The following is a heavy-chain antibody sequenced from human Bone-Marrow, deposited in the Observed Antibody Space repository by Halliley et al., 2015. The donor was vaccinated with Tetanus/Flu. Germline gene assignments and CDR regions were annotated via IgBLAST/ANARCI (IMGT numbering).Heavy chain of an antibody. Sequence: VQLVQSGAEVRKPGESLRISCQGSGYSFAMHWITWVRQMPGKGLEWMGRIDPRDSYTTYSPSFQGRVTISVDKSITTAHLQWSSRKASDTAIYYCARHGQDDATVGDYWGQGTLVTVSS. V-gene: IGHV5-10-1*01. D-gene: IGHD1-26*01. CDR3: ARHGQDDATVGDY. CDR2: IDPRDSYT. CDR1: GYSFAMHW. J-gene: IGHJ4*02.